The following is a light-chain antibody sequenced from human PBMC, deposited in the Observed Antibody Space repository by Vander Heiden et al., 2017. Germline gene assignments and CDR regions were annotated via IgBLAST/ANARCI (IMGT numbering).Light chain of an antibody. J-gene: IGKJ1*01. V-gene: IGKV3-15*01. Sequence: DIVLTQSPGTLSVSPGETVTLSCRATQSLSSNLAWHQQKPGQAPRLLIRAASTSATGIPARFSGSGSGTEFTLTITSLQSEYFAVYYCQQYNDWPRTFGQGTKVEIK. CDR2: AAS. CDR1: QSLSSN. CDR3: QQYNDWPRT.